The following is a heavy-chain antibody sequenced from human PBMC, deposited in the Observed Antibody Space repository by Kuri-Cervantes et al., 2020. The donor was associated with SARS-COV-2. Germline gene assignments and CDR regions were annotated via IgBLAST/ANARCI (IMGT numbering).Heavy chain of an antibody. J-gene: IGHJ4*02. CDR3: ARHGDISGFLEWLGPPIYFDY. CDR2: IYHSGST. V-gene: IGHV4-39*01. CDR1: GASISSSSYY. D-gene: IGHD3-3*01. Sequence: SETLSLTCTVSGASISSSSYYWGWIRQPPGKGLEWIGSIYHSGSTYYNPSLKSRVTISVDTSKNQFSLKLSSVTAADTAVYYCARHGDISGFLEWLGPPIYFDYWGQGTLVTVSS.